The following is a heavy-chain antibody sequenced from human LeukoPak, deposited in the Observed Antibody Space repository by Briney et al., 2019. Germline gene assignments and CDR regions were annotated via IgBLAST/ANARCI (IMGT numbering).Heavy chain of an antibody. CDR2: IKNRANSHIT. J-gene: IGHJ6*02. CDR1: GFTFSNAW. Sequence: PWGSLGPPCAAPGFTFSNAWMNWVRPAPRKGLEWVGRIKNRANSHITQYAASVNGRFIASRDDSKNSLFLQMNSLKAEDTAVYYCARDTDTALDVWGQGTTVTVSS. CDR3: ARDTDTALDV. V-gene: IGHV3-72*01.